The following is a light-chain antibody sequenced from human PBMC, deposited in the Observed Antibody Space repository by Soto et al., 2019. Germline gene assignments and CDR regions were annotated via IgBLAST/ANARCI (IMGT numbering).Light chain of an antibody. Sequence: QPVLTQSSSASASLGSSVKLTCTLSSGHSSYIIAWHQQQPGKAPRYLMKLEGSGSYNKGSGVPDRFSGSSSGADRYLTISNLQSEDEADYYCQTWGTGFQFFGGGTKLTVL. CDR1: SGHSSYI. CDR3: QTWGTGFQF. V-gene: IGLV4-60*03. J-gene: IGLJ2*01. CDR2: LEGSGSY.